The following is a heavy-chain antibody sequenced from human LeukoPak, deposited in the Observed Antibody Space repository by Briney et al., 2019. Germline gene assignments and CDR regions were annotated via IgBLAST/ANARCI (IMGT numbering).Heavy chain of an antibody. CDR1: GGSFNNYA. CDR2: FIPFSGTS. Sequence: ASVKVSCKAPGGSFNNYAISWVRQAPGHGLEWMGRFIPFSGTSDYAHKFQARVTITMDESTAYMELSSLRPEDTAVYYCARERANLQNWFDPWGQGTLVTVSS. CDR3: ARERANLQNWFDP. V-gene: IGHV1-69*05. J-gene: IGHJ5*02.